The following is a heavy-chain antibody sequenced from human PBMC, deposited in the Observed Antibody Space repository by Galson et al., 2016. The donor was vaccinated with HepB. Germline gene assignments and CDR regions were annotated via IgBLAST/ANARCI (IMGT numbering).Heavy chain of an antibody. CDR2: ISSSSRYI. CDR3: ATPRLLLSVTTRDY. Sequence: SLRLSCAASGFTFSSYSMNWVRQAPGKGLEWVSSISSSSRYIYYADSVKGRFTISRDNAQNSLYLQMNSLRAEDTAVYYCATPRLLLSVTTRDYWGQGTLVTVSS. CDR1: GFTFSSYS. J-gene: IGHJ4*02. V-gene: IGHV3-21*01. D-gene: IGHD5-24*01.